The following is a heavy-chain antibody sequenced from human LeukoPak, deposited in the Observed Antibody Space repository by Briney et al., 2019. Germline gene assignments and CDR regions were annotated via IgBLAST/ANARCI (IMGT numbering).Heavy chain of an antibody. CDR2: IYTSGTT. V-gene: IGHV4-4*07. CDR1: GGSFSSYY. J-gene: IGHJ4*02. Sequence: SETLSLTCTVSGGSFSSYYWSWIRQPAGKGLEWIGHIYTSGTTNYNPSLKSRVTMSIDTSKNQFSLKLSSVTAADTAIYYCARHLPSPELQFYFDYWDQGTLVTVSS. D-gene: IGHD5-24*01. CDR3: ARHLPSPELQFYFDY.